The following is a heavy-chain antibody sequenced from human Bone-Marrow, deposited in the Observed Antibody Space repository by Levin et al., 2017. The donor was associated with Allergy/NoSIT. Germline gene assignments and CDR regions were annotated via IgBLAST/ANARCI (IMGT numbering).Heavy chain of an antibody. Sequence: LSLTCATSGFPFSSYSMNWVRQAPGKGLEWVSYINSSSGTIYYVDSVKGRFTISRDNAKKSLYLQMSSLRVEDTAVYYCVRGLPDYWGQGTLVTVSS. V-gene: IGHV3-48*01. J-gene: IGHJ4*02. CDR1: GFPFSSYS. CDR2: INSSSGTI. CDR3: VRGLPDY.